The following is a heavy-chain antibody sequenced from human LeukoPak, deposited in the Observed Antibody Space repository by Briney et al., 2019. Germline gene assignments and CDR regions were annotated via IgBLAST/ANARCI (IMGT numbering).Heavy chain of an antibody. D-gene: IGHD4-11*01. CDR2: IYYSGST. CDR3: ARRSTVTNGGGAFDI. V-gene: IGHV4-39*01. CDR1: GGSISSSSYY. J-gene: IGHJ3*02. Sequence: SETLSLTCTVSGGSISSSSYYWGWIRQPPGKGLEWIGSIYYSGSTYYNPSLKSRVTISVDTSKNQFSLKLSPVTAADTAVYYCARRSTVTNGGGAFDIWGQGTMVTVSS.